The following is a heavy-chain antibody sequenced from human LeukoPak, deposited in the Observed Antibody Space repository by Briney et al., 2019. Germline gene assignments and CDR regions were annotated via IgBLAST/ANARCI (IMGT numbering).Heavy chain of an antibody. D-gene: IGHD4-11*01. J-gene: IGHJ4*02. Sequence: ASVNVSFKVSGYTLSDYHTHWLRPAPGHGLEWMGWTSPKSGDKRYTHRFQGRVTMTRDTSISTVYMELDRLTFDDTAVYYCARDNYGTLDYWGQGTLVTVSS. CDR1: GYTLSDYH. CDR2: TSPKSGDK. V-gene: IGHV1-2*02. CDR3: ARDNYGTLDY.